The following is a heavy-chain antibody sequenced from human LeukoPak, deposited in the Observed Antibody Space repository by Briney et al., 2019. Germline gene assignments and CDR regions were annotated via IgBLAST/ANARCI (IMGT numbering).Heavy chain of an antibody. J-gene: IGHJ5*02. V-gene: IGHV4-39*01. CDR3: ARGAAAYLTDNWFDP. CDR1: GGSISSSSYY. CDR2: IHYSGST. Sequence: SSETLSLTCTVSGGSISSSSYYWGWIRQPPGKGLEWIGSIHYSGSTYYNPSLKSRVTISVDTSKNQFSLKLSSVTAADTAVYYCARGAAAYLTDNWFDPWGQGTLVTVSS. D-gene: IGHD6-13*01.